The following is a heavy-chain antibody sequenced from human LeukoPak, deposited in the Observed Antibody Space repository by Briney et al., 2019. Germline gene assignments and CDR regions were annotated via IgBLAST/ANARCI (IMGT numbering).Heavy chain of an antibody. Sequence: SETLSLTCTVSGGSISSYYWSWIRQPPGKGLEWIGYIYYSGSTNYNPSLKSRVTISVDTSKNQFSLKLSSVTAADTAVYYCARRSGSGWYEDAFDIRGQGTMVTVSS. CDR2: IYYSGST. D-gene: IGHD6-19*01. J-gene: IGHJ3*02. CDR3: ARRSGSGWYEDAFDI. CDR1: GGSISSYY. V-gene: IGHV4-59*08.